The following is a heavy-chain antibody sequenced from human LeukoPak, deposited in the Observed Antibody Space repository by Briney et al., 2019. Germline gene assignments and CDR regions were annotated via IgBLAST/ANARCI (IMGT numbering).Heavy chain of an antibody. V-gene: IGHV3-21*01. CDR2: ISSSSSYI. CDR1: GFTFSSYS. Sequence: GGSLRLSCAASGFTFSSYSMNWVRQAPGKGLEWVSSISSSSSYIYYADSVKGRFTISRDNAKNSLYLQMNSLSAEDTAVYYCAREAAAAGFDYWGQGTLVTVSS. CDR3: AREAAAAGFDY. D-gene: IGHD6-13*01. J-gene: IGHJ4*02.